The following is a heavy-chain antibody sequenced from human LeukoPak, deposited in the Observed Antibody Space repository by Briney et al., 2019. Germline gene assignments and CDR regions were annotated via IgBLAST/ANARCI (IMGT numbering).Heavy chain of an antibody. Sequence: GGSLRLSCAASGFTFSDYYMSWIRQAPGKGLEWVSYISYIRSSGTTIYYADSVKGRFTMSRDNSKNTLYLQMDSLRPEDTAVYYCAKGQLGIQSSKWFDPWGQGTLVTVSS. CDR1: GFTFSDYY. V-gene: IGHV3-11*04. CDR3: AKGQLGIQSSKWFDP. J-gene: IGHJ5*02. D-gene: IGHD7-27*01. CDR2: IRSSGTTI.